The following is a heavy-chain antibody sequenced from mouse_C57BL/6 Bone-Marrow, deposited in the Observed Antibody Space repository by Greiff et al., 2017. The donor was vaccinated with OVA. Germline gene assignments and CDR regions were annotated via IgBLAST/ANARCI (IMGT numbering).Heavy chain of an antibody. J-gene: IGHJ3*01. CDR1: GYTFTSYD. D-gene: IGHD2-14*01. CDR2: IYPRDGST. Sequence: VQGVESGPELVKPGASVKLSCKASGYTFTSYDINWVKQRPGQGLEWIGWIYPRDGSTKYNETFKGKATLTVDTSSSTAYMELHSLTSEDSAVYFCGGYHWGQGTLVTVSA. CDR3: GGYH. V-gene: IGHV1-85*01.